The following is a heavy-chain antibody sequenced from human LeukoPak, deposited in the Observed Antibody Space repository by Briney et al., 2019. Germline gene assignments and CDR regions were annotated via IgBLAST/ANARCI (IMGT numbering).Heavy chain of an antibody. Sequence: SETLSLTCAVSGGSIASSYWWTWVRQPPGKGLEWIGEIYHSGSTDYNPSLRSRVTISVDKSDNQFSLKLNSMTAADTAVYYCARNAGNSDVDYWGQGTLVTVSS. CDR1: GGSIASSYW. CDR2: IYHSGST. D-gene: IGHD4-23*01. CDR3: ARNAGNSDVDY. V-gene: IGHV4-4*02. J-gene: IGHJ4*02.